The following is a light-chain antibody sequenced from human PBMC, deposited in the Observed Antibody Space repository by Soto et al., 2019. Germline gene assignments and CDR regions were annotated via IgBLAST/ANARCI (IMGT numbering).Light chain of an antibody. CDR3: QQYTNWPYT. CDR1: QSVGSN. V-gene: IGKV3-15*01. Sequence: EIVMTQSPATLSVSPGERASLSCRASQSVGSNLAWYQQTAGQAPRLLIYGASTRATGIPARFSGSGSGTAFTLTISSLQSEEFSVYSGQQYTNWPYTFGQGTKLEIK. J-gene: IGKJ2*01. CDR2: GAS.